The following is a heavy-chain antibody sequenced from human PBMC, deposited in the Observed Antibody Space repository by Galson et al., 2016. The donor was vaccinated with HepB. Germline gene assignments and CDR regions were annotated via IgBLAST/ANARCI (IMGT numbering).Heavy chain of an antibody. J-gene: IGHJ6*02. CDR1: EDTFANYW. CDR2: IWPADSDA. D-gene: IGHD6-25*01. V-gene: IGHV5-51*01. CDR3: ARRNTAIISKGLPAHTVHGMDV. Sequence: QSGAEVKKPGESLRISCKGSEDTFANYWIGWVRQMPGKGLEWMGIIWPADSDARYNPSFHGQVTISADNSINTAYLQWSSLRAPDTTIYYWARRNTAIISKGLPAHTVHGMDVWGQGTTVTVSS.